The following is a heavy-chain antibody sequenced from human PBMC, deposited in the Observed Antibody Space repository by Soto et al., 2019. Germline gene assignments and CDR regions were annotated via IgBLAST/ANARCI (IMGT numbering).Heavy chain of an antibody. CDR3: AKELVNSGWTYFDY. CDR2: ISDSGGRT. CDR1: GFTFNTYA. V-gene: IGHV3-23*01. Sequence: GGSLRLSCAASGFTFNTYAMSWVRQAPGKGLEWVSAISDSGGRTYYADSVKGRFTISRDNSKNTLYLRINSLRAEDTAVYFCAKELVNSGWTYFDYWGQGTLVTVSS. J-gene: IGHJ4*02. D-gene: IGHD6-19*01.